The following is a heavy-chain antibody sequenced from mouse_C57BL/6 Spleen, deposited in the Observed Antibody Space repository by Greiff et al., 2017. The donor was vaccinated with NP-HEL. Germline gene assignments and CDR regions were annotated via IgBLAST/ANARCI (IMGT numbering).Heavy chain of an antibody. CDR3: ARRYYGSSEGDYYAMDY. J-gene: IGHJ4*01. Sequence: QVQLQQPGAELVRPGSSVKLSCKASGYTFTSYWMHWVKQRPIQGLEWIGNIDPSDSETHYNQKFKDKATLTVDKSSSTAYMQLSSLTSEDSAVYYCARRYYGSSEGDYYAMDYWGQGTSVTVSS. CDR2: IDPSDSET. CDR1: GYTFTSYW. D-gene: IGHD1-1*01. V-gene: IGHV1-52*01.